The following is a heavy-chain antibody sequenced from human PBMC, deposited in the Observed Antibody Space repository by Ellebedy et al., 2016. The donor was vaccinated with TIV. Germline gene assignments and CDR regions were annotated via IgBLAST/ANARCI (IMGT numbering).Heavy chain of an antibody. CDR2: INTNTGNT. J-gene: IGHJ4*02. CDR3: ARDRYYGGNYRGIDY. V-gene: IGHV7-4-1*02. CDR1: GYTFTSHP. Sequence: AASVKVSCNASGYTFTSHPLNWVRQAPGRGLEWMGWINTNTGNTESVPGFTGRFVFSLDTSVRTAYLQISSLQAEDTAIYYCARDRYYGGNYRGIDYWGQGTLVTVSS. D-gene: IGHD4-23*01.